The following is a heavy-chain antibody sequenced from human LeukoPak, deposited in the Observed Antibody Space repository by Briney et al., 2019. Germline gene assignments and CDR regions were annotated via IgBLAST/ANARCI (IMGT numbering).Heavy chain of an antibody. Sequence: ASVKVSCKASGYTFTSYGISWVRQAPGQGLEGMGWISAYNGNTNYAQKLQGRVTMTTDTSTSTAYMELRSLSSDDTAVYYCARDGVYYDSSGNFDYWGQGTLVTVSS. CDR3: ARDGVYYDSSGNFDY. D-gene: IGHD3-22*01. J-gene: IGHJ4*02. V-gene: IGHV1-18*01. CDR2: ISAYNGNT. CDR1: GYTFTSYG.